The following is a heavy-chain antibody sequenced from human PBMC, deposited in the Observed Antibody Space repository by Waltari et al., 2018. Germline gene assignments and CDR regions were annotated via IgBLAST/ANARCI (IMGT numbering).Heavy chain of an antibody. CDR3: AKDVVGYTWDEGVDTIDV. V-gene: IGHV3-53*01. CDR2: LYSAGAT. CDR1: GFSVSSSF. Sequence: EIELVESGGGLSPSGGSLKLSCAASGFSVSSSFMTWVRRAPGKGLDGCAILYSAGATYYSQSVRGRFLIARDNSKNILYLQMDDLTAEDTAVYYCAKDVVGYTWDEGVDTIDVWGQGAEVVVSS. J-gene: IGHJ3*01. D-gene: IGHD3-3*01.